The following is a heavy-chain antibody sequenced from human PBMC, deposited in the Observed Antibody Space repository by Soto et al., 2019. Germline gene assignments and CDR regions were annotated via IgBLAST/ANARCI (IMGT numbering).Heavy chain of an antibody. CDR1: GYSISNGYF. J-gene: IGHJ4*02. D-gene: IGHD6-13*01. CDR3: AAGEASSRNLAPYYLDF. Sequence: KTSETLSLTCAVSGYSISNGYFWTWIRQPPGKGLEWIGYIRYSGTTSFFPSYNPSLRSRVTISEDTSKNQFSLKLLSVTTADTAVYFCAAGEASSRNLAPYYLDFWGQGTLVTVSS. CDR2: IRYSGTT. V-gene: IGHV4-61*01.